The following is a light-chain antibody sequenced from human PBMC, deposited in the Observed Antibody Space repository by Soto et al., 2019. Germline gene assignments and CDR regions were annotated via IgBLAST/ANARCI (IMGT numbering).Light chain of an antibody. V-gene: IGKV1-27*01. CDR3: QKYDDAPLS. Sequence: DIQMTQSPSSLSASVGDRVTITCRASRGIGNYLAWYQQKPGKVPSLLIYAASTSQSGVSSRFSGSRSGTDFTLTISSRQPGDVATYYCQKYDDAPLSFGGGTKVEI. CDR1: RGIGNY. CDR2: AAS. J-gene: IGKJ4*01.